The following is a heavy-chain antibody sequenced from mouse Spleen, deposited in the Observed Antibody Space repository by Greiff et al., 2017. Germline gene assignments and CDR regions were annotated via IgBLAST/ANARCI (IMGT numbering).Heavy chain of an antibody. Sequence: EVQLQQSGPELVKPGASVKISCKASGYSFTGYYMNWVKQSPEKSLEWIGEINPSTGGTTYNQKFKAKATLTVDKSSSTAYMQLKSLTSEDSAVYYCAREGYYGNRMDYWGQGTSVTVSS. V-gene: IGHV1-42*01. CDR1: GYSFTGYY. J-gene: IGHJ4*01. D-gene: IGHD2-1*01. CDR3: AREGYYGNRMDY. CDR2: INPSTGGT.